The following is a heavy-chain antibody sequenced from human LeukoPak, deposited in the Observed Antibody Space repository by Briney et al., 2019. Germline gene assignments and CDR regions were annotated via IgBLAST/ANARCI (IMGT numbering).Heavy chain of an antibody. J-gene: IGHJ3*02. V-gene: IGHV4-4*07. D-gene: IGHD6-19*01. CDR1: GGSISSYY. CDR3: ARHAPGIAVAQEAFDI. CDR2: IYTSGST. Sequence: PSETLSLTCTVSGGSISSYYWSWIRQPAGKGLEWIGRIYTSGSTNYNPSLKSRVTMSVDTSKNQFSLKLSSVTAADTAVYYCARHAPGIAVAQEAFDIWGQGTMVTVSS.